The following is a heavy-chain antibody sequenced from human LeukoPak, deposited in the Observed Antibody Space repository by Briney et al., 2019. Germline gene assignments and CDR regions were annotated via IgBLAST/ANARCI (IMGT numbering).Heavy chain of an antibody. CDR3: ARRWYYYYMDV. CDR1: GGSFSGYC. J-gene: IGHJ6*03. V-gene: IGHV4-34*01. CDR2: INHSGST. Sequence: SETLSLTCAVYGGSFSGYCWSWIRQPPGKGLEWIGEINHSGSTNYNPSLKSRVTISVDTSKNQFSLKLSSVTAADTAVYYCARRWYYYYMDVWGKGTTVTVSS. D-gene: IGHD4-23*01.